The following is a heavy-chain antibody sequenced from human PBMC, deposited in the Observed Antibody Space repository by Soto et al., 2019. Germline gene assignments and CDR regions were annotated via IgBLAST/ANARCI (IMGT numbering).Heavy chain of an antibody. CDR2: IVVGSGNT. V-gene: IGHV1-58*01. D-gene: IGHD3-22*01. Sequence: ASVKVSCKASGFTFTSSAVQWVRQARGQRLEWIGWIVVGSGNTNYAQKFQETVTITRNMSTSTAYMELSSLRSEDTAVYYCAAGLPYYYDSSGYYYGPDYWGQGTLVTVSS. J-gene: IGHJ4*02. CDR3: AAGLPYYYDSSGYYYGPDY. CDR1: GFTFTSSA.